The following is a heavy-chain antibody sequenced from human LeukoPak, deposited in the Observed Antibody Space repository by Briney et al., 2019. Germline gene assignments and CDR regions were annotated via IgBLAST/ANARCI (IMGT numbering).Heavy chain of an antibody. CDR1: GFTFSNYW. CDR2: IKQDESEK. V-gene: IGHV3-7*01. J-gene: IGHJ4*02. Sequence: GGSLRLSCAASGFTFSNYWMSWVRQAPGKGLEWVANIKQDESEKYYVDSVKGRFTISRDNAKSSLYLQMNSLRAEDTAVYYCARALDSSSSRYQAFEEWGQGTLVTVSS. D-gene: IGHD2-2*01. CDR3: ARALDSSSSRYQAFEE.